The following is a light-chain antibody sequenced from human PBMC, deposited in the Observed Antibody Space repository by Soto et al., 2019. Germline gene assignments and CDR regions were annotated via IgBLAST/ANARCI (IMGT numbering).Light chain of an antibody. J-gene: IGLJ2*01. CDR2: DNY. Sequence: QSVLAQPPSSSAAPGQKVTISCSGSSSNIGGNYVSWYQHVPRTAPKLLIYDNYKRASGSPDRFSASKSGTSATLGITGLQTGDEADYYCGTWDSSLDTVVFGGGTKLTVL. CDR1: SSNIGGNY. CDR3: GTWDSSLDTVV. V-gene: IGLV1-51*01.